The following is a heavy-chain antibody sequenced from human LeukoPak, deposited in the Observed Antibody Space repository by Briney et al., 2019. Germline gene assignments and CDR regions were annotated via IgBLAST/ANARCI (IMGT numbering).Heavy chain of an antibody. CDR1: GFDFSSNA. J-gene: IGHJ4*02. V-gene: IGHV3-48*01. CDR2: ISRSSTTI. Sequence: GGSLRLSCAASGFDFSSNAMTWVRQAPGKGLEWVSDISRSSTTIYYADSVKGRFTISRDNARNSLYLQMNSLRAEDTAVYYCARAGYSSSWYVYWGQGTLVTVSS. CDR3: ARAGYSSSWYVY. D-gene: IGHD6-13*01.